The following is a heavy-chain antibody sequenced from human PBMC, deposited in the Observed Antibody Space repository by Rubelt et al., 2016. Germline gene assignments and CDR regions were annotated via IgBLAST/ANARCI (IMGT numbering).Heavy chain of an antibody. V-gene: IGHV3-23*03. J-gene: IGHJ4*02. CDR3: ARHPGSTSYGTIDY. D-gene: IGHD2/OR15-2a*01. CDR1: GFTFRSYA. Sequence: GGSLRLSCAASGFTFRSYAMTWVRQAPGKGLEWVSVIYAGGRTYYADSVKGRFTISRHNSENTLYLQMSSLRAEDTALYYCARHPGSTSYGTIDYWGQGTLVTVSS. CDR2: IYAGGRT.